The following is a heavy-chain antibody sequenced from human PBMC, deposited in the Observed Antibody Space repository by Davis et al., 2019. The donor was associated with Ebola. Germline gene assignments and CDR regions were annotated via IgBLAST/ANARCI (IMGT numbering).Heavy chain of an antibody. Sequence: SETLSLTCTVSGVSISSSSYYWGWIRQPPGKGLEWIGSFYYSGSTYYNPSLKSRVTISVDTSKNQFSVKLYFVTAADTAVYYCARSVKEEGAGHSSGYDYWGQGTLVTVSS. CDR2: FYYSGST. CDR1: GVSISSSSYY. J-gene: IGHJ4*02. CDR3: ARSVKEEGAGHSSGYDY. V-gene: IGHV4-39*07. D-gene: IGHD6-19*01.